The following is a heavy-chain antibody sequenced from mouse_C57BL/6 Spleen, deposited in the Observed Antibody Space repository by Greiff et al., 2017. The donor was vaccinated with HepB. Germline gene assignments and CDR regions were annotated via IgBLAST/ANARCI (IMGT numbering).Heavy chain of an antibody. CDR3: ARDEAVGYDNWYFDV. D-gene: IGHD2-2*01. Sequence: VQLQQPGAELVKPGASVKLSCKASGYTFTSYWMHWVKQRPGRGLEWIGRIDPNSGGTKYNEKFKSKATLTVDKPSSTAYMQLSSLTSEDSAVYYCARDEAVGYDNWYFDVWGTGTTVTVSS. V-gene: IGHV1-72*01. CDR1: GYTFTSYW. J-gene: IGHJ1*03. CDR2: IDPNSGGT.